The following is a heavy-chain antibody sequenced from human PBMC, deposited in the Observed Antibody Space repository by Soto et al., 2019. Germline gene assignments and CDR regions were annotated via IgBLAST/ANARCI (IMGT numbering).Heavy chain of an antibody. J-gene: IGHJ6*02. V-gene: IGHV3-30*18. CDR1: GFSFRNYG. D-gene: IGHD2-2*01. CDR2: ISYEEINNK. Sequence: QVQLVQSGGGVVQPGRSLRLSCVASGFSFRNYGMHWVRQAPGKGLEWVAVISYEEINNKNYADSVKGRFTISRDNSENTLDLQMDRLRAEDTAVYYCAKGYCSGTSCYRGYGMDVWGQGTTVTVSS. CDR3: AKGYCSGTSCYRGYGMDV.